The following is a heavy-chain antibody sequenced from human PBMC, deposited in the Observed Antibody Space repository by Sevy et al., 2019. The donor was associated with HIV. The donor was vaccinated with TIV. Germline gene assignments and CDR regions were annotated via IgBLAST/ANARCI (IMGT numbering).Heavy chain of an antibody. CDR2: INAISSNI. CDR1: GFTFSSYA. CDR3: ARDLFSGGNAVYGY. Sequence: GGSLRLSCAASGFTFSSYAMNWVRQAPGKGLEWVSSINAISSNIYYADSVKGRFTISRDNAENSLYLQMNSVRAADTAVYYCARDLFSGGNAVYGYWGQGTLVTV. D-gene: IGHD2-15*01. J-gene: IGHJ4*02. V-gene: IGHV3-21*01.